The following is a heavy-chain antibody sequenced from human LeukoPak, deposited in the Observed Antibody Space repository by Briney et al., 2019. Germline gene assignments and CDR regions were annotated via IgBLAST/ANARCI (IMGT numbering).Heavy chain of an antibody. CDR3: VRVGVLTTVFDY. CDR2: INTRTANP. D-gene: IGHD4/OR15-4a*01. V-gene: IGHV7-4-1*02. J-gene: IGHJ4*02. CDR1: GYDFTAYT. Sequence: GASVKNSCEASGYDFTAYTLNWVRQAPGQGLEWMGWINTRTANPTYAQGFVGRFVFSVDTSVNTAYLQISSLKAEDTAVYYCVRVGVLTTVFDYWGQGTLVAVSS.